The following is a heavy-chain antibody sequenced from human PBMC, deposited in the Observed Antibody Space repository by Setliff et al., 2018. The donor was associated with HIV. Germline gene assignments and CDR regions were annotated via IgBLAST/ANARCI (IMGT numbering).Heavy chain of an antibody. CDR2: VYTSGSTSGST. D-gene: IGHD2-15*01. V-gene: IGHV4-61*09. CDR3: ARGGGSRAATSSYYYMDV. J-gene: IGHJ6*03. Sequence: SETLSLTCSVSDASISVGTYYWSWIRQPAGKGLEWIGHVYTSGSTSGSTNYNPSLKSRVTISVDMSKNQFSLKLNSVTAADTAVYHCARGGGSRAATSSYYYMDVWGKGTTVTVSS. CDR1: DASISVGTYY.